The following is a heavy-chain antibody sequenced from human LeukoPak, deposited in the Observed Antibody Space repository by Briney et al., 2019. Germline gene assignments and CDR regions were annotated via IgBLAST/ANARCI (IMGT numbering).Heavy chain of an antibody. CDR3: ARDSRNPWGHNWFDP. CDR2: IYTSGRT. Sequence: SETLSLTCTVSGGPMSSYYWSWIRQPAGKGLEWIGRIYTSGRTNYNPSLKSRVTMSVDTSKNQFSLKLSSVTAADTAVYYCARDSRNPWGHNWFDPWGQGTLVTVSS. CDR1: GGPMSSYY. V-gene: IGHV4-4*07. J-gene: IGHJ5*02. D-gene: IGHD7-27*01.